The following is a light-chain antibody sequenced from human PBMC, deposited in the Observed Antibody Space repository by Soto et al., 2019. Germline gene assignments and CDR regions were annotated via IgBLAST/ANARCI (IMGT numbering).Light chain of an antibody. J-gene: IGKJ1*01. V-gene: IGKV1-39*01. CDR3: QQSYSTPVT. CDR1: QSISSY. CDR2: AAS. Sequence: DIQMTQSPSSLSASVGDRVTITCRASQSISSYLNWYQQKPGKAPKLLIYAASSLRSGVPSRFSVSGSGTDFTLTISSLQPEDFATYYCQQSYSTPVTFGQGTKVEIK.